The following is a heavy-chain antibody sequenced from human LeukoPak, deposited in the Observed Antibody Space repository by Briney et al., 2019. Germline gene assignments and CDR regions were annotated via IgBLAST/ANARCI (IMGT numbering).Heavy chain of an antibody. J-gene: IGHJ4*02. CDR3: ARSKTPAATCDY. Sequence: SQTLSLTCAVSGDSVSSNSAAWNWIRQSPSRGLEWLGRTYYRSQWYNDYAVSVKSRITINPDTSKNQFSLQLNSVTLEDTAVYYGARSKTPAATCDYWGQGTLVTVSS. CDR2: TYYRSQWYN. D-gene: IGHD2-2*01. V-gene: IGHV6-1*01. CDR1: GDSVSSNSAA.